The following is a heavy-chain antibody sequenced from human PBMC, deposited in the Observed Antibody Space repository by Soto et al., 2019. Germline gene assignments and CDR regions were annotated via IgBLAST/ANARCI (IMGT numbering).Heavy chain of an antibody. CDR2: ISAYNGNT. V-gene: IGHV1-18*04. D-gene: IGHD4-4*01. CDR1: GYTFTSYG. J-gene: IGHJ6*02. Sequence: ASVKVSCKASGYTFTSYGISWVRQAPGQGLEWMGWISAYNGNTNYAQKLQGRVTMTTDTSTSTAYMELRSLRSDDTAVYYCAKTVTTNYYYYGMDVWGQGXTVTVYS. CDR3: AKTVTTNYYYYGMDV.